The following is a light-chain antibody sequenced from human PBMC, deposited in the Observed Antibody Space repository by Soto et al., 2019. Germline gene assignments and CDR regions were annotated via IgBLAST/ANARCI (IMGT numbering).Light chain of an antibody. J-gene: IGLJ1*01. CDR2: EVS. CDR1: SSDIGAYNY. CDR3: SSYTTSSTLV. Sequence: SVLAQPASVSGSPGQSITISCSGTSSDIGAYNYVSWYQRHPDKAPKFMIYEVSNRPLGVSDRFSASKSGNTAYLTISGLQAEDEADYYRSSYTTSSTLVFGTGTKVTVL. V-gene: IGLV2-14*01.